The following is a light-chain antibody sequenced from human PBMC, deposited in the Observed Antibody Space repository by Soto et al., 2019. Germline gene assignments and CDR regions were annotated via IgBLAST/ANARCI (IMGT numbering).Light chain of an antibody. J-gene: IGLJ3*02. V-gene: IGLV1-40*01. CDR1: TSNIGAGYD. CDR2: GNT. CDR3: QSYYSSLTSWV. Sequence: QSVLTQPPSVSGAPGQRVTISCTESTSNIGAGYDVHWYQQLPGPAPTLLIYGNTNRPSGVPDRFSGAKSGASAAPASPGLQAEDEADYYCQSYYSSLTSWVFGGGTKLTVL.